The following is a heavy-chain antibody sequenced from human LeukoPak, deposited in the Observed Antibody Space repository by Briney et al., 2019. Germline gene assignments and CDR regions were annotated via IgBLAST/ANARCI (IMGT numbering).Heavy chain of an antibody. J-gene: IGHJ5*02. Sequence: SETLSLTCAAYGGSFTGYYWTWIRQPPGKGLEWIGEVIHSGSTNYNPSLKSRVTISVDTSKNQFSLKLSSVTAADTAMYYCARDEDSAYGSGSYLSWGQGTLVTVSS. V-gene: IGHV4-34*12. CDR1: GGSFTGYY. CDR3: ARDEDSAYGSGSYLS. CDR2: VIHSGST. D-gene: IGHD3-10*01.